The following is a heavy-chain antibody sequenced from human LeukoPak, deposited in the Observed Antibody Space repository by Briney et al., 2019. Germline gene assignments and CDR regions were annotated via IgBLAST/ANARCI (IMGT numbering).Heavy chain of an antibody. J-gene: IGHJ4*02. Sequence: SETLSLTCAVYGGSFSGYFWSWIRQPPGKGLDWIGEINHSGNTNYNPSLKSRATISVDTSKSQFSLKLSSVTAADTAVYYGARRYDDLGSPLNDWGRGTLVTVSS. CDR3: ARRYDDLGSPLND. CDR2: INHSGNT. CDR1: GGSFSGYF. V-gene: IGHV4-34*01. D-gene: IGHD3-10*01.